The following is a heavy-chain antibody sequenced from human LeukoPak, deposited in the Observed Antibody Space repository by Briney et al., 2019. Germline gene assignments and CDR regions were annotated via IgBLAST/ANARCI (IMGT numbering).Heavy chain of an antibody. CDR2: IIPILGIA. CDR1: GGTFSSYA. J-gene: IGHJ3*02. V-gene: IGHV1-69*04. D-gene: IGHD3-22*01. CDR3: ARRRSSGYNPIPNAFDI. Sequence: GAPVKVSCKASGGTFSSYAISWVRQAPGQGLEWMGRIIPILGIANYAQKFQGRVTITADKSTSTAYMELSSLRSEDTAVYYCARRRSSGYNPIPNAFDIWGQGTMVTVSS.